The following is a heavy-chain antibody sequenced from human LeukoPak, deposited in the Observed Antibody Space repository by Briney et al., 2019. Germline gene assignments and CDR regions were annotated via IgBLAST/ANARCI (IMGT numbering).Heavy chain of an antibody. CDR1: VDSITRYY. J-gene: IGHJ4*02. Sequence: SETLSLTCTVSVDSITRYYWSWIRHPPGEGLECIGYIYYSGSPNYNPSLKSGATMSVDASKNQFSLRLSSVTAADTAVYYCARIGGRGGSGSYAYFDYWGQGTLVTVHS. V-gene: IGHV4-59*12. CDR3: ARIGGRGGSGSYAYFDY. D-gene: IGHD3-10*01. CDR2: IYYSGSP.